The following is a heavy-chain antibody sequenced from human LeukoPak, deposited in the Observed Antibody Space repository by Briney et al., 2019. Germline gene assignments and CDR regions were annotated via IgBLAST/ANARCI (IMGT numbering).Heavy chain of an antibody. CDR1: GYTFTSYA. CDR3: ARDLNTGVNAFDI. CDR2: INAGNGNT. V-gene: IGHV1-3*01. J-gene: IGHJ3*02. D-gene: IGHD2-8*01. Sequence: GASVKVSCKASGYTFTSYAMHWVRQAPGQRLEWMGWINAGNGNTKYSQKFQGRVTITRDTSASTAYMELSSLRSEDTAVYYCARDLNTGVNAFDIWGQGTMVTVSS.